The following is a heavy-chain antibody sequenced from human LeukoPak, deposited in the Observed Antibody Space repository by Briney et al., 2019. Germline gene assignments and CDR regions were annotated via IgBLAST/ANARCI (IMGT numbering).Heavy chain of an antibody. D-gene: IGHD6-19*01. CDR1: GGSISSYY. CDR3: AGGGGGEWPVIGGFCL. CDR2: IYTSGST. Sequence: SETLSLTCTVSGGSISSYYWSWIRQPAGKGLEWIGRIYTSGSTNYNPSLKSRVTMSVDTSKNQFSLKLSSVTAADTAVYYCAGGGGGEWPVIGGFCLWGQGTLVTVSS. V-gene: IGHV4-4*07. J-gene: IGHJ4*01.